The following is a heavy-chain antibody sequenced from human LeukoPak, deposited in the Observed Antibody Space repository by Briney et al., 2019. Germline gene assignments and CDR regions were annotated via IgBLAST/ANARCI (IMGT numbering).Heavy chain of an antibody. CDR2: IYYSGST. D-gene: IGHD4-17*01. CDR1: GGSISSGDYY. CDR3: ARLKATVSIHAYFDS. V-gene: IGHV4-61*08. Sequence: SQTLSLTCAVSGGSISSGDYYWSWIRQPPGKGLEWIGYIYYSGSTNYNPSLKSRVTISVDTSKIQFSLELTSVTAADTAVYYCARLKATVSIHAYFDSWGQGTLVTVSS. J-gene: IGHJ4*02.